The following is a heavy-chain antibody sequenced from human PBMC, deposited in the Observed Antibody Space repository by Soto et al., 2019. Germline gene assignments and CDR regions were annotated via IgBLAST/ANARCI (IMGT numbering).Heavy chain of an antibody. CDR2: IWFDGSNK. Sequence: QVQLVGSGGGVVQPGRSLRVSCAASGFTFSSYGIHWVRQAPGKGLEWVAIIWFDGSNKDYSDSVKGRFSISRDNSNSRVYLQMHSLRAEDTAFYYCVRQDVAYVPGFRAQGGGARSLFDSWGHGTLVTVSP. V-gene: IGHV3-33*01. CDR1: GFTFSSYG. CDR3: VRQDVAYVPGFRAQGGGARSLFDS. D-gene: IGHD3-16*01. J-gene: IGHJ5*01.